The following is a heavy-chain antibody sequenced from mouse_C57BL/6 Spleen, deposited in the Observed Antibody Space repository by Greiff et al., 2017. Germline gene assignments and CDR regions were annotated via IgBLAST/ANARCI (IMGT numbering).Heavy chain of an antibody. V-gene: IGHV1-64*01. Sequence: QVQLQQPGAELVKPGASVKLSCKASGYTFTSYWMHWVKQRPGQGLAWIGMIHPNSGSTNYNEKFKSKATLTVDKSSSTAYMQLSSLTSEDSAVYYCARITAQATSYYFDDWGQGTTLTVSS. CDR1: GYTFTSYW. CDR3: ARITAQATSYYFDD. CDR2: IHPNSGST. J-gene: IGHJ2*01. D-gene: IGHD3-2*02.